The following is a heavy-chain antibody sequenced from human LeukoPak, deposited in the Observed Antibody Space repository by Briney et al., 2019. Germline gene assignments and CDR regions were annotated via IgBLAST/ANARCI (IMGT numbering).Heavy chain of an antibody. D-gene: IGHD3-3*01. Sequence: HPGGSLRLSCAASGFTFSSYAMSWVRQAPGKGLEWVSAISGSGGSTYYADSVKGRFTISRDNSKNTLYLQMNSLRAEDTAVYYCAKSHRAIFGVVIMHYFDYWGQGTLVTVSS. V-gene: IGHV3-23*01. CDR2: ISGSGGST. CDR1: GFTFSSYA. J-gene: IGHJ4*02. CDR3: AKSHRAIFGVVIMHYFDY.